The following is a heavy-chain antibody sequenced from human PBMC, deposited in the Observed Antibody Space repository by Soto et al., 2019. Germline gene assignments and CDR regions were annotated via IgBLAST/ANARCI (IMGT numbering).Heavy chain of an antibody. CDR3: ARHPERIAQIGWFDP. CDR2: ISWNSGSI. CDR1: GFTFDDYA. J-gene: IGHJ5*02. D-gene: IGHD6-13*01. Sequence: GGSLRLSCAASGFTFDDYAMHWVRQAPGKGLEWVSGISWNSGSIGYGDSVKGRFTISRDNAKNSLYLQMNSLRAEDTAVYYCARHPERIAQIGWFDPWGQGTLVTVSS. V-gene: IGHV3-9*01.